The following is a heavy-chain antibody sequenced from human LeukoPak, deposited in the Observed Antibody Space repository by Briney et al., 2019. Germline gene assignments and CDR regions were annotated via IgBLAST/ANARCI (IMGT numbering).Heavy chain of an antibody. CDR3: ARDNGGSRPHIAATPTGDY. CDR2: ISSSGSTI. CDR1: GFTFSDYY. Sequence: PGGSLRLSCAASGFTFSDYYMSWIRQAPGKGLEWVSYISSSGSTIYYADSVKGRFTISRDNAKSSLYLQMNSLRAEDTAIYYCARDNGGSRPHIAATPTGDYWGQGTLVTVSS. D-gene: IGHD6-13*01. V-gene: IGHV3-11*04. J-gene: IGHJ4*02.